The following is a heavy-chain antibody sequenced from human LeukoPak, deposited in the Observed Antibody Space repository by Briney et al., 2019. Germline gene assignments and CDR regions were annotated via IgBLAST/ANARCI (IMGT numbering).Heavy chain of an antibody. CDR3: ARDTHYYGSGSPAFDI. V-gene: IGHV3-48*01. J-gene: IGHJ3*02. Sequence: GGSLRLSCAASGFTFSSYNMNWVRQAPGKGLEWVSYISSSSSTIHYADSVKGRFTISRDNAKNSLYLQMNGLRAEDTAVYYCARDTHYYGSGSPAFDIWGQGTMVTVSS. CDR2: ISSSSSTI. D-gene: IGHD3-10*01. CDR1: GFTFSSYN.